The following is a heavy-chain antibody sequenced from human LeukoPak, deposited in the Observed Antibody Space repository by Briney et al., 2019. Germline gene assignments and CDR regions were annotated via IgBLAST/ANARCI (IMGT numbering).Heavy chain of an antibody. CDR2: ISAYNGNT. V-gene: IGHV1-18*01. Sequence: GASVKVSCKASGYTFTSYGISWVRQAPGQGLEWMGWISAYNGNTNYAQKLQGRVTMTTDTSTSTAYMELRSLRSDDTAVYYCARDRAVAAELEVYYYYGMDVWGQGTTVTVSS. CDR3: ARDRAVAAELEVYYYYGMDV. J-gene: IGHJ6*02. CDR1: GYTFTSYG. D-gene: IGHD6-19*01.